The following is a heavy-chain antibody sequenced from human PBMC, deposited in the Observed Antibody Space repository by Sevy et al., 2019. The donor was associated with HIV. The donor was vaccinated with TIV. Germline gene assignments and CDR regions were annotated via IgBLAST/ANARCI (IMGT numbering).Heavy chain of an antibody. Sequence: GGSLRLSCAASGFTFSGYGMHWVRQAPGKGLERVAVIWYDGTNKYYTDSVKGRFTISRDNSKNTLYLQMNSLRAEDTAVYYCAKFEPPRVDIVATTGAYYYYGMDVWGQGTTVTVSS. CDR1: GFTFSGYG. CDR3: AKFEPPRVDIVATTGAYYYYGMDV. CDR2: IWYDGTNK. V-gene: IGHV3-33*06. J-gene: IGHJ6*02. D-gene: IGHD5-12*01.